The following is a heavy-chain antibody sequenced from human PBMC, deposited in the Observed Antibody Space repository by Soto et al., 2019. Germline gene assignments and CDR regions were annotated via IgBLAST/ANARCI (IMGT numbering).Heavy chain of an antibody. V-gene: IGHV3-74*01. Sequence: EVQLVESGGGLVQPGGPLRLSCVASGFTFSSYWMHWVRQVPGKGLVWVARINEDGSITSYADSVKGRFTISRDNAKNTVYLHMNSLRAEDTAVYYCARDLTFMGPPGDDFDYWGQGTLVTVSS. J-gene: IGHJ4*02. D-gene: IGHD1-20*01. CDR2: INEDGSIT. CDR1: GFTFSSYW. CDR3: ARDLTFMGPPGDDFDY.